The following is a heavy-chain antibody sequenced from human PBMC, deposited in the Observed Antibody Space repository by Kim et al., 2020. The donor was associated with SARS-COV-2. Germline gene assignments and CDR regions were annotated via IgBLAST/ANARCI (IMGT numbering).Heavy chain of an antibody. J-gene: IGHJ5*02. V-gene: IGHV4-59*01. D-gene: IGHD2-2*01. Sequence: SETLSLTCTVSGGSISSYYWSWIRQPPGKGLEWIGYIYYSGSTNYNPSLKSRVTISVDTSKNQFSLKLSSVTAADTAVYYCARGYCSSTSCYQASYNWFDPWGQGTLVTVSS. CDR2: IYYSGST. CDR1: GGSISSYY. CDR3: ARGYCSSTSCYQASYNWFDP.